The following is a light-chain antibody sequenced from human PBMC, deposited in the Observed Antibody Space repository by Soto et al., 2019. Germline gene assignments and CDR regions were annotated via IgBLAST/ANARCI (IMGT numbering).Light chain of an antibody. CDR2: GAT. J-gene: IGKJ2*01. CDR3: QQANVFPRS. Sequence: EIQMTQSPSYVYASVGDTVTFTCRASEDVSRWLGWYQQKPGRAPSLLIFGATSLQDGVPSRFSATESGTYFSLTINGVKPDVFASYFCQQANVFPRSFGQGTKLDFK. V-gene: IGKV1D-12*01. CDR1: EDVSRW.